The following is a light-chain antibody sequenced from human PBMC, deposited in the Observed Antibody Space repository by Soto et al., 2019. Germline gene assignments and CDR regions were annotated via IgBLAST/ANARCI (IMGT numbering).Light chain of an antibody. V-gene: IGLV2-8*01. J-gene: IGLJ1*01. CDR2: EVN. CDR1: SSDVGGYNY. Sequence: QSVLTQPPSASGSPGQSVAISCTGTSSDVGGYNYVSWYQQHPGKAPKLMIYEVNKRPSGVPDRFSGSKSGNTASLTVSGLQADDEADYYCSSYAGSSNVFGTATKV. CDR3: SSYAGSSNV.